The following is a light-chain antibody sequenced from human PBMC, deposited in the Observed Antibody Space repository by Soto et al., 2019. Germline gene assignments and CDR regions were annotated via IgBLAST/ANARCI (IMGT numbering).Light chain of an antibody. Sequence: EIVMTQSTPTLSVSTGERATLLCRASQSVSSYLAWYQQKPGQPPRLLIYGASSRATGIPDRFSGSGSGTDFTLTISRLEPEDFAIYYCQHYSSLPIAFGQGTRLEIK. V-gene: IGKV3-20*01. CDR1: QSVSSY. CDR3: QHYSSLPIA. CDR2: GAS. J-gene: IGKJ5*01.